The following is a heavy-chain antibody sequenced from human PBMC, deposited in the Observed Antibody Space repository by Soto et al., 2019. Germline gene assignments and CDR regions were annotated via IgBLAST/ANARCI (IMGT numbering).Heavy chain of an antibody. Sequence: QVQLVQSGAEVKKPGASVKVSCKTSGYTFTNYDINWVRQAPGQGLEWMGWMNPKSGNTGYAQNFQDRLTMTRDTSLSTAYMELSSLRYEDTAVYYCARSHGYDLNWFDSWGRGTLVTVSS. V-gene: IGHV1-8*02. D-gene: IGHD2-2*01. J-gene: IGHJ5*01. CDR1: GYTFTNYD. CDR3: ARSHGYDLNWFDS. CDR2: MNPKSGNT.